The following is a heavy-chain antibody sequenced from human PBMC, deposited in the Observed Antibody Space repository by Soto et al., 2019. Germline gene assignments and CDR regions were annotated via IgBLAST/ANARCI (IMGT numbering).Heavy chain of an antibody. V-gene: IGHV1-69*13. CDR2: IIPIFGTA. J-gene: IGHJ4*02. CDR1: GGTFSSYA. D-gene: IGHD6-13*01. CDR3: ARWQQLVAYFDY. Sequence: ASVKVSCKASGGTFSSYAISWVRQAPGQGLEWMGGIIPIFGTANYAQKFQGRVTITADESTSTAYMELSSLRSEDTAVYYCARWQQLVAYFDYWGQGTLVTVSS.